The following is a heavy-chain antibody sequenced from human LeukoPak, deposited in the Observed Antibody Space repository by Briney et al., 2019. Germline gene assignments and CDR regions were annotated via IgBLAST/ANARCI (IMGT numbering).Heavy chain of an antibody. V-gene: IGHV3-74*01. CDR1: GFTFSSYW. D-gene: IGHD4-17*01. J-gene: IGHJ6*02. CDR3: ARGDDYGDYKRNYYYYGMDV. Sequence: GGSLRLSCAASGFTFSSYWMHWVRQAPGKGLVWVSRINRDGSSTSYADSVKGRFTISRDNAKNTLYLQMNSLRAEDTAVYYCARGDDYGDYKRNYYYYGMDVWGQGGTVTVSS. CDR2: INRDGSST.